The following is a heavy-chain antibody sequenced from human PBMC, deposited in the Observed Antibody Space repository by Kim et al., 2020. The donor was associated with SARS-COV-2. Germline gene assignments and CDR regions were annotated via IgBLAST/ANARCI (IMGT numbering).Heavy chain of an antibody. D-gene: IGHD4-17*01. CDR3: ARDWIDYGDYERRDGFDY. Sequence: KSRVTISVDTSKNQFSLKLNSVTAADTAVYYCARDWIDYGDYERRDGFDYWGQGTLVSVSS. V-gene: IGHV4-39*07. J-gene: IGHJ4*02.